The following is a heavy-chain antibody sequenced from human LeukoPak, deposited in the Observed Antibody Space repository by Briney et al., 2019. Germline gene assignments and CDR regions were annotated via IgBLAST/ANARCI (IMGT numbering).Heavy chain of an antibody. CDR2: IYYSGST. CDR1: GGSISSYY. J-gene: IGHJ3*02. D-gene: IGHD6-13*01. V-gene: IGHV4-59*08. Sequence: SETLSLTCTVSGGSISSYYWSWIRQPPGKGLEWIGYIYYSGSTNYSPSLKSRVTISVDTSKNQFSLKLSSVTAADTAVYYCASRKMTYSSSWYLDAFDIWGQGTMVTVSS. CDR3: ASRKMTYSSSWYLDAFDI.